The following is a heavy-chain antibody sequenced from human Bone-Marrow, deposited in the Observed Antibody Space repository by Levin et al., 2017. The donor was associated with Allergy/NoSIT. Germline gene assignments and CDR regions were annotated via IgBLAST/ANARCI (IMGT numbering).Heavy chain of an antibody. CDR3: ARGPPVRHYDIFSGLNWFGS. CDR1: GGSLSDFY. CDR2: IAHRGST. J-gene: IGHJ5*01. V-gene: IGHV4-34*01. Sequence: SETLSLTCSVSGGSLSDFYWAWIRQSPGKGLEWIGEIAHRGSTTSNPSLATRVILSLDTSKTQFSLNLTSVTAADTALYFCARGPPVRHYDIFSGLNWFGSWGQGSLVTVSS. D-gene: IGHD3-9*01.